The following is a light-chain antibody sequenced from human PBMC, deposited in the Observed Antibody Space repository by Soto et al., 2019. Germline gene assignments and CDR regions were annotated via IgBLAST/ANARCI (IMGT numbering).Light chain of an antibody. V-gene: IGKV4-1*01. CDR3: QQYHSAPLT. CDR2: WAS. CDR1: QSVLSSSNNKNY. J-gene: IGKJ4*01. Sequence: DIVLTQSPDSLAVSLGERANINCKSSQSVLSSSNNKNYLAWYQQRPGQPPKLLISWASTRESGVPDRFGGSGSGTAFTLPISSRQTEDVAVYYCQQYHSAPLTFGGRTKVEIK.